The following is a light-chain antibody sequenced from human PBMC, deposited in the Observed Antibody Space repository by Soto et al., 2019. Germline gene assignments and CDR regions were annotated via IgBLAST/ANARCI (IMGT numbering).Light chain of an antibody. CDR1: QSVSSNS. J-gene: IGKJ1*01. V-gene: IGKV3-20*01. CDR3: QRYGSSPSWT. Sequence: EIVLTQSPGTLSLSPGERATLSCRASQSVSSNSLAWYQQKPGQAPRLLIYGASSRATGIPDRFSGSGSGTDFTLTISRLEPDDFAVYYCQRYGSSPSWTFGQGTKVDI. CDR2: GAS.